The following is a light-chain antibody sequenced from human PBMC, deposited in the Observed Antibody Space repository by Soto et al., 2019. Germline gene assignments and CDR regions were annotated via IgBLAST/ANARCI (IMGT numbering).Light chain of an antibody. V-gene: IGLV2-14*01. CDR1: SSDVGGYNY. J-gene: IGLJ3*02. Sequence: QSALTQPASVSGSPGQSITISCTGTSSDVGGYNYVSWDQQHPGKAPKLMIYEVSNRPSGVSNRFSGSKSGNTAPLTISGLQAEDEADYYCSSYTSSSTRVFGGGTKRTVL. CDR3: SSYTSSSTRV. CDR2: EVS.